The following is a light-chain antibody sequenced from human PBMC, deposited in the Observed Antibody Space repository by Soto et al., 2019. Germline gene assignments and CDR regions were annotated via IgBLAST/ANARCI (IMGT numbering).Light chain of an antibody. V-gene: IGKV3-15*01. CDR2: GAS. CDR3: QQYNNSPPLT. CDR1: QSVSSN. Sequence: EIVMTQSPATLSVSPGERATLSCRASQSVSSNLAWYQQQPGQAPRLLIYGASTRATGIPARFSGSGSGTAFPRTISSLQSEDFAVYYCQQYNNSPPLTVGGGTKVEIK. J-gene: IGKJ4*01.